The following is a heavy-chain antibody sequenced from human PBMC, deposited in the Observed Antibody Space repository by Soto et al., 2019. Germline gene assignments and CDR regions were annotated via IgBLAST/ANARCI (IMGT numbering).Heavy chain of an antibody. Sequence: QVQLQESGPGLVKPSQTLSLTCTVSGGSISNDNYFWSWIRQHPGKGLEWIGYIHYSGSTYYNPSLRDRVIILVDTTKKQFSMKLTSVTAADTAMYYCAREVNVPADADAFDIWGQGTMVTVSS. CDR2: IHYSGST. J-gene: IGHJ3*02. D-gene: IGHD2-2*01. CDR1: GGSISNDNYF. V-gene: IGHV4-31*03. CDR3: AREVNVPADADAFDI.